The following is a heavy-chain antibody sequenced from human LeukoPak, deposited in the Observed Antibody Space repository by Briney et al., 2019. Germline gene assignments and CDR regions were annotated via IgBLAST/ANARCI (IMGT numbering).Heavy chain of an antibody. CDR2: IDWDDDN. Sequence: SGPTLVKPPQTLTLTCTFSGFSLSTSGVGVGWIRQPPGKALEWLALIDWDDDNRYTPSLKRRLTITKDTSKTQVVLTMTNMDPVDTAIYYCAYSRIATTGGVFDIWGQGTMVTVSS. CDR3: AYSRIATTGGVFDI. V-gene: IGHV2-5*02. J-gene: IGHJ3*02. D-gene: IGHD6-13*01. CDR1: GFSLSTSGVG.